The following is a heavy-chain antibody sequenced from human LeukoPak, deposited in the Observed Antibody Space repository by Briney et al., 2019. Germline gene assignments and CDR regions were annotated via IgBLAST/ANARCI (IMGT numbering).Heavy chain of an antibody. CDR3: ARDRFVPSAADQGYYYYGMDV. CDR1: GFTVSSNY. D-gene: IGHD6-13*01. CDR2: IYSGGST. V-gene: IGHV3-53*01. J-gene: IGHJ6*02. Sequence: GGSLRLSCAASGFTVSSNYMSWVRQAPGKGLEWVSVIYSGGSTYYADSVKGRFTISRDNSKNTLYLQMNSLRAEDTAVYYCARDRFVPSAADQGYYYYGMDVWGQGTTVTVSS.